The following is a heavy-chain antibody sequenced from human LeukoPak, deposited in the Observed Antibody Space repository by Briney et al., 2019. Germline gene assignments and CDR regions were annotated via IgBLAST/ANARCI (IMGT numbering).Heavy chain of an antibody. J-gene: IGHJ4*02. Sequence: PSETLSLTCGVSGGSIANTNYWTWVRQPPGKGLEWIGEVNLQGSTNYNPSLMGRVAISVDKSENHISLQLTSVTAADTAVYYCAREGGPYRPLDYSGQGTLVTVSS. CDR2: VNLQGST. CDR1: GGSIANTNY. V-gene: IGHV4-4*02. CDR3: AREGGPYRPLDY.